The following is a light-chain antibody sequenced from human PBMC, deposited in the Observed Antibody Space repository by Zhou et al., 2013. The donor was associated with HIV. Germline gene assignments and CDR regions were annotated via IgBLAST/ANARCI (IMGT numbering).Light chain of an antibody. CDR1: QFVSSRY. J-gene: IGKJ1*01. CDR3: QQYASSPRT. Sequence: EIVMTQSPATLSVSPGERATLSCRASQFVSSRYLAWYQQKPGQAPRLLIYGASSRAPGIPDRFSGSGSGTDFTLTISRLEPEDFAVYSCQQYASSPRTFGQGTKVEIK. CDR2: GAS. V-gene: IGKV3-20*01.